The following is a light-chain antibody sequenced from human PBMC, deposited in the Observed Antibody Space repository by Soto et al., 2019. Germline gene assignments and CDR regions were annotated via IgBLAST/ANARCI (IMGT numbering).Light chain of an antibody. J-gene: IGLJ1*01. CDR1: SSNIGAGYD. CDR3: SSFAGSINYV. Sequence: QSVLTQPPSVSGAPGQRVAISCTGSSSNIGAGYDVHWYQQLPGTAPKLLIYANTNRPSGVPDRFSGSKSGTSAFLAITGLQAEDEADYYCSSFAGSINYVFGTGTKVTVL. CDR2: ANT. V-gene: IGLV1-40*01.